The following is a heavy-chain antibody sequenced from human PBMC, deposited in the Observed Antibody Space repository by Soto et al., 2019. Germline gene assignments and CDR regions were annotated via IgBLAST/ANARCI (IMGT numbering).Heavy chain of an antibody. V-gene: IGHV3-21*01. CDR2: ISSSSSYI. J-gene: IGHJ6*02. CDR3: ARDIDRYCSGGSCYRFYYYYGMDV. D-gene: IGHD2-15*01. Sequence: EVQLVESGGGLVQPGGSLRLSCAASGFTFSSYSMNWVRQAPGKGLEWVSSISSSSSYIYYADSVKGRFTISRDNAMNSLYQQMNSLRAEDTAVYYCARDIDRYCSGGSCYRFYYYYGMDVWGQGTTVTVSS. CDR1: GFTFSSYS.